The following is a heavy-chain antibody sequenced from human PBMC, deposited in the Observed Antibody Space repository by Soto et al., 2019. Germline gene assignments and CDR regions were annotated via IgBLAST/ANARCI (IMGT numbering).Heavy chain of an antibody. D-gene: IGHD6-13*01. J-gene: IGHJ6*02. V-gene: IGHV1-69*01. Sequence: QVHLVQSGAEMKKPGSSVKVSCRASGGTFSTLAISWVRQAPGRGLEWMGGIIPLYHKTNYAQKFQGRLTITADESSSTAYMEVRSLRSEDTAVYYCAKDQGGVLDSHFYYGMDVWGQGTTVTVSS. CDR1: GGTFSTLA. CDR2: IIPLYHKT. CDR3: AKDQGGVLDSHFYYGMDV.